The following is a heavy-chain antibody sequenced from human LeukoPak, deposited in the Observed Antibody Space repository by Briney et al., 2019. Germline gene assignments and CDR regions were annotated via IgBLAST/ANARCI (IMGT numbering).Heavy chain of an antibody. Sequence: GGSLRLSCAAPGFSFGSYAMSWVRQAPGKGLEWVSAISGRGGSTYYADSVKGRFTISSDNSKNTLYLQMNSLRAEDTAVYYCAKDRGSGWPQFDYWGQGTLVTVSS. CDR2: ISGRGGST. CDR3: AKDRGSGWPQFDY. J-gene: IGHJ4*02. V-gene: IGHV3-23*01. CDR1: GFSFGSYA. D-gene: IGHD6-19*01.